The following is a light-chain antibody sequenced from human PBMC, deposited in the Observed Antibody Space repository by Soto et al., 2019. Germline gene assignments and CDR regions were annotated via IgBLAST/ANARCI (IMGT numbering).Light chain of an antibody. Sequence: QAVVTQEPSLTVSPGETVTLTCDSNTGAVTSGHYASWFQQKPGQAPRTLIYDTGKKHSWAPARFSGSLLGDKAALTLSGAQPEDEAEYYCLLSYPSGRVFGGGTKVTVL. V-gene: IGLV7-46*01. CDR2: DTG. CDR1: TGAVTSGHY. J-gene: IGLJ3*02. CDR3: LLSYPSGRV.